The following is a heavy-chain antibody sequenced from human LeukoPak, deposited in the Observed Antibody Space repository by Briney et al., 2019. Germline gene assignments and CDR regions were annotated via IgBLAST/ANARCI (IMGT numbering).Heavy chain of an antibody. CDR3: ATAYYGSGSLRINPKTDMDV. CDR2: ISGSGGST. Sequence: GGSLRLSCAASGFTFSSYAMSWVRQAPGKGLEWVSAISGSGGSTYYADSVKGRFTISRDNSKNTLYLQMNSLRAEDTAVYYCATAYYGSGSLRINPKTDMDVWGQGTTVTVSS. CDR1: GFTFSSYA. D-gene: IGHD3-10*01. J-gene: IGHJ6*02. V-gene: IGHV3-23*01.